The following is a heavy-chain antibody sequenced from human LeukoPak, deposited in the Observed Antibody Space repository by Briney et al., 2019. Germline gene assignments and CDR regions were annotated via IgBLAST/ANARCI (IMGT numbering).Heavy chain of an antibody. CDR1: GFTFSSYS. D-gene: IGHD1-26*01. V-gene: IGHV3-21*01. CDR3: ACARIVGAPSAFAI. Sequence: GGSLRLSCAASGFTFSSYSMNWVRHAQGKGLEWVSSISSSSSYIYYADSVKGRFTISRDNAKNSLYLQMNSLRAEDTAVYYCACARIVGAPSAFAIWGQGTMGTVSS. J-gene: IGHJ3*02. CDR2: ISSSSSYI.